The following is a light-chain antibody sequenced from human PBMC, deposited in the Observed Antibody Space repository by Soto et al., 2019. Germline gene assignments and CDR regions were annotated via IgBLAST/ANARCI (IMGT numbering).Light chain of an antibody. J-gene: IGKJ5*01. CDR3: HQYDNWPKT. CDR1: QSVSSN. CDR2: GAS. V-gene: IGKV3-15*01. Sequence: EVVVTQSRATVSVSPGERATLSCRASQSVSSNLAWYQQKPGQAPRLLIYGASTRATGIPARFSGSGSGTEFTLTISSLQSEDFAVYYCHQYDNWPKTFGQGTRLEIK.